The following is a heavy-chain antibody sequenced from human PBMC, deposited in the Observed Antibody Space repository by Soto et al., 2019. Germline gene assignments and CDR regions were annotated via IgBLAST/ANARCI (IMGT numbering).Heavy chain of an antibody. Sequence: EVQLVESGGGLVKPGGSLRLSCAASGFTFSSYSMNWVRQAPGKGLEWVSAISSSSSYIYYADSVKGRFTISRDNAKNSLYLQMNSLRAEDTAVYYCAREDIVVVVAGADYYYYGIDVWCQGTTVTVSS. V-gene: IGHV3-21*01. CDR2: ISSSSSYI. CDR1: GFTFSSYS. J-gene: IGHJ6*02. D-gene: IGHD2-15*01. CDR3: AREDIVVVVAGADYYYYGIDV.